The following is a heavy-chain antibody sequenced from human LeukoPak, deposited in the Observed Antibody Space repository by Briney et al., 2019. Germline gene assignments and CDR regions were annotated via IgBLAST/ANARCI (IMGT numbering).Heavy chain of an antibody. CDR3: AREDFWSGSQVDY. V-gene: IGHV3-30*03. J-gene: IGHJ4*02. CDR1: GFTFSSSG. CDR2: ISYDGSNK. Sequence: GRSLRLSCAASGFTFSSSGMHWVRQAPGKGLEWVAVISYDGSNKYYADSVKGRFTISRDNSKNTLYLQMNSLRAEDTAVYYCAREDFWSGSQVDYWGQGTLVTVSS. D-gene: IGHD3-3*01.